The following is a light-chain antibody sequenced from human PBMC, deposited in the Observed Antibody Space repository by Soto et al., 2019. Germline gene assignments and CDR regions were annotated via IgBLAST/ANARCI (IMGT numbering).Light chain of an antibody. CDR2: AVT. V-gene: IGLV2-14*01. Sequence: QSALTQPASVSGSPGQSITISCTGTSSDVGGYNYVSWYQQHPGKAPKLMIYAVTDRPSGVSSRFSGSKSGNTASLTISGLQAEDEADYYCHSYDSSLSGSGVFGGGTKLTVL. J-gene: IGLJ2*01. CDR1: SSDVGGYNY. CDR3: HSYDSSLSGSGV.